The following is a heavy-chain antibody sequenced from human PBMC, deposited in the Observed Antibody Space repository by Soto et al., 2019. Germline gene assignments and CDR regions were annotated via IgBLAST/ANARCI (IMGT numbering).Heavy chain of an antibody. D-gene: IGHD6-25*01. CDR1: GGSISNYY. J-gene: IGHJ4*02. Sequence: PSETLSLTCTVSGGSISNYYWSWIRQPPGKGLEWIAYISYSGSTNYNPSLKSRVTISVDTSKNQFSLKLSSVTAADTAVYYCARPNRIAAARAHYFDYWGQDTXVTVSS. CDR2: ISYSGST. V-gene: IGHV4-59*08. CDR3: ARPNRIAAARAHYFDY.